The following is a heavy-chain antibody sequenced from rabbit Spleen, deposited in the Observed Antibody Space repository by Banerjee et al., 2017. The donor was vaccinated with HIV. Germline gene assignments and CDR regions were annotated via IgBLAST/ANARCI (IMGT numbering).Heavy chain of an antibody. CDR2: IYAAGSGDT. V-gene: IGHV1S45*01. CDR1: GFSFNSGFW. J-gene: IGHJ6*01. Sequence: QQQLEESGGDLVKPEGSLTLTCTASGFSFNSGFWVCWVRQAPGKGLEWIACIYAAGSGDTDHANWATGRFTVSKTSSTTVTLQMTSLTVADTATYFCARDTGSSFSSYGMDLWGPGTLVTVS. CDR3: ARDTGSSFSSYGMDL. D-gene: IGHD8-1*01.